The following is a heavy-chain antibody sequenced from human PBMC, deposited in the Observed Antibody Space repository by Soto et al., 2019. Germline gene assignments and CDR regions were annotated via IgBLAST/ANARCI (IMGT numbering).Heavy chain of an antibody. CDR1: GGSFSGYY. D-gene: IGHD6-6*01. J-gene: IGHJ5*02. CDR3: ARGGGSSIAARPDWFDP. V-gene: IGHV4-34*01. Sequence: SETLSLTCAVYGGSFSGYYWSLLRQPPGKGLEWIGEINHSGSTNYNPSLKSRVTISVDTSKNQFSLKLSSVTAADTAVYYCARGGGSSIAARPDWFDPWGQGTLVTVSS. CDR2: INHSGST.